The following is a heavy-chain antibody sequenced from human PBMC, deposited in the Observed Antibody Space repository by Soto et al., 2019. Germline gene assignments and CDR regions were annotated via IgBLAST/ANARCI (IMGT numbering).Heavy chain of an antibody. Sequence: SVKVSCKASGGTFSSYAISWVRQAPGQGLEWMGGIIPIFGTANYAQKFQGRVTITADESTSTAYMELSSLRSEDTAVYYCARELRNTDVRNFDYWGQGTLVTVSS. CDR3: ARELRNTDVRNFDY. D-gene: IGHD2-2*02. V-gene: IGHV1-69*13. CDR1: GGTFSSYA. CDR2: IIPIFGTA. J-gene: IGHJ4*02.